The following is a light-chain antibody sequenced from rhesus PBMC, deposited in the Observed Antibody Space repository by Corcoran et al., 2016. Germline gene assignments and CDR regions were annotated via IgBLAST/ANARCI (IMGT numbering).Light chain of an antibody. CDR2: SAS. CDR1: ESAGSY. Sequence: EIVMTQSPATLSLSPGETATLSCRASESAGSYLAWYQQKPGQAPKPLVHSASFRATGIPDRFSGSGSRTEFTLTISSLEPEDVEVYHCQQYNDLLRTFDQGTKVEIK. V-gene: IGKV3-40*03. CDR3: QQYNDLLRT. J-gene: IGKJ1*01.